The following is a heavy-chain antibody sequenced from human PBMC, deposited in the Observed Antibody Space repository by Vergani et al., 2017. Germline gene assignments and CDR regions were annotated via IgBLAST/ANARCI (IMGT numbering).Heavy chain of an antibody. CDR1: GFTFSSYG. CDR3: AKDLGGLDYGMDV. CDR2: ISYDGSTK. J-gene: IGHJ6*02. D-gene: IGHD3-16*01. Sequence: QVQLVESGGGVVQPGRSLRLSCAASGFTFSSYGMHWVRQAPGKGLEWVAVISYDGSTKYYADSVKGRITISRDNSKTTLDLQMNSLRAEDTALYYCAKDLGGLDYGMDVWGQGTTVTVSS. V-gene: IGHV3-30*18.